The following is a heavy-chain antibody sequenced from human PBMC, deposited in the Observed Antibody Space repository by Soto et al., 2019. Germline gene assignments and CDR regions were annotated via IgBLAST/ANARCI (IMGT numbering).Heavy chain of an antibody. D-gene: IGHD2-2*01. V-gene: IGHV1-69*12. J-gene: IGHJ5*02. CDR2: IIPIFGTA. Sequence: QVQLVQSGAEVKKPGSSVKVSCKASGGTFSSYAISWVRQAPGQGLEWMGGIIPIFGTANYAQKFQGRVTITADESTSTAYMGLSSLRSEDTAVYYCARAIVLVPAAMEGRWFDPWGQGTLVTVSS. CDR1: GGTFSSYA. CDR3: ARAIVLVPAAMEGRWFDP.